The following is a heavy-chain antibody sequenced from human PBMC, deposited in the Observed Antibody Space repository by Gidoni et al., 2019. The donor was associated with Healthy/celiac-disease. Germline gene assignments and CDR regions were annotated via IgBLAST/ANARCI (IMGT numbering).Heavy chain of an antibody. V-gene: IGHV3-43*01. CDR2: ISWDGGST. J-gene: IGHJ4*02. CDR1: GFTFADYT. CDR3: AKGTPGSSGYYFDY. Sequence: EVQLVESGGVVVQPGGSLRLPCAASGFTFADYTMHWVRQAPGKGLEWVSLISWDGGSTYYADSVKGRFTISRDNSKNSLYLQMNSLRTEDTALYYCAKGTPGSSGYYFDYWGQGTLVTVSS. D-gene: IGHD3-22*01.